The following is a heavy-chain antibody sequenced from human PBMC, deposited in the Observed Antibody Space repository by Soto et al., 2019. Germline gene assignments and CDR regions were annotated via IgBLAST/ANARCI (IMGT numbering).Heavy chain of an antibody. J-gene: IGHJ6*03. D-gene: IGHD4-4*01. V-gene: IGHV4-34*01. CDR2: INHSGST. CDR1: DGSFIGYY. CDR3: ASNGRYSNYYYMDV. Sequence: SETLSLTCAVYDGSFIGYYWSWIRQPPGKGLEWIGEINHSGSTNYNPSLKSRVTISVDTSKNQFSLKLSSVTAADTAVYYCASNGRYSNYYYMDVWGKGTTVTVSS.